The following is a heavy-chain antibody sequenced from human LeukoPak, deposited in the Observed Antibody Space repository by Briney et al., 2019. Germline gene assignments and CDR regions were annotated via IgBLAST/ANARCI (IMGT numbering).Heavy chain of an antibody. D-gene: IGHD1-14*01. V-gene: IGHV4-34*01. CDR2: INHSGST. CDR3: ARGRPPAGFTGFDY. J-gene: IGHJ4*02. Sequence: SETLSLTCAVYGRSFCGYYWSWIRQPPGKGLEWIGEINHSGSTNYNPSLKSRVTISVDTSKNQFSLRLSSVTAADTAVYYCARGRPPAGFTGFDYWGQGTLVTVSS. CDR1: GRSFCGYY.